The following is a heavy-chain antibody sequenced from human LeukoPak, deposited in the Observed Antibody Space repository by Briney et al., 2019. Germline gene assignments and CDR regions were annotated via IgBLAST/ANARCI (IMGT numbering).Heavy chain of an antibody. Sequence: PGGSLRLSCAASGFTFTSYAMSWVRQAPGKGLEWVSAISGGGDSTYYAGSVKGRFTISRDNSKNTLYLQMNSLRAEDTAVYYCAKDSYYGSGTYFDYWGQGTLVTVSS. D-gene: IGHD3-10*01. V-gene: IGHV3-23*01. CDR1: GFTFTSYA. J-gene: IGHJ4*02. CDR2: ISGGGDST. CDR3: AKDSYYGSGTYFDY.